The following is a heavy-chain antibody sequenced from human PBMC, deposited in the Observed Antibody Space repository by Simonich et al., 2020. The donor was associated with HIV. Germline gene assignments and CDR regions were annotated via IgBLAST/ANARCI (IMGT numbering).Heavy chain of an antibody. CDR2: INPSGST. D-gene: IGHD3-10*01. Sequence: QVQLQQWGAGLLKPSETLSLTCAVYGGSLSGYYWSWIRQPPGRGLEWIGEINPSGSTNYNPSLKRRVTISVDTSKKQISLKVRSVTAADTAVYYCARIGPDYYRGYYYVDVWGKGTTVSVSS. J-gene: IGHJ6*03. CDR1: GGSLSGYY. CDR3: ARIGPDYYRGYYYVDV. V-gene: IGHV4-34*01.